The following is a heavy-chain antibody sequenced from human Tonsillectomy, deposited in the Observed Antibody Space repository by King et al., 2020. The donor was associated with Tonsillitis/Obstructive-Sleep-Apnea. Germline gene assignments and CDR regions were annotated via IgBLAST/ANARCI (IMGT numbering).Heavy chain of an antibody. D-gene: IGHD2-2*01. Sequence: VQLVESGGGLVQPGGSLRLSCAASGFTFSSYSMNWVRQSPGKGLEGVSYISSSSSTIYYADSVKGRFTISRDNAKTSLILQMNSLRDVDTAVYYCAREGGGGIVVVPAAISLGYYFDYWGQGTLVTVSS. CDR2: ISSSSSTI. V-gene: IGHV3-48*02. CDR1: GFTFSSYS. CDR3: AREGGGGIVVVPAAISLGYYFDY. J-gene: IGHJ4*02.